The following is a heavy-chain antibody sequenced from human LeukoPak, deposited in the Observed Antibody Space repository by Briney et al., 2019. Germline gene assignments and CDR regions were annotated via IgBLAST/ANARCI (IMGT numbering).Heavy chain of an antibody. Sequence: PSQTLSLTCAVSGGSISSGGYYWSWIRQHPGKGLEWIGYIYYSGSTYYNPSLKTRVTISVDTSKNQFSLKLSSVTAADTALYYCARGGVYGDYPNWFDPWGQGILVTVSS. CDR1: GGSISSGGYY. CDR2: IYYSGST. V-gene: IGHV4-31*11. D-gene: IGHD4-17*01. J-gene: IGHJ5*02. CDR3: ARGGVYGDYPNWFDP.